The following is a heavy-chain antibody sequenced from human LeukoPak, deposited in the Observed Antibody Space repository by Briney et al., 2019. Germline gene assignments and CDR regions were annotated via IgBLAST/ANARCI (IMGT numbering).Heavy chain of an antibody. J-gene: IGHJ4*02. CDR3: ARDRVVPAAYLFDY. D-gene: IGHD2-2*01. CDR2: ISYDGSNK. CDR1: GFTFSSYA. Sequence: GGSLRLSCAASGFTFSSYAMHWVRQAPGKGLEWVAVISYDGSNKYYADSVKGRFTISRDNSKNTLYLQMNSLRAEDTAVYYCARDRVVPAAYLFDYWGQGTLATVSS. V-gene: IGHV3-30-3*01.